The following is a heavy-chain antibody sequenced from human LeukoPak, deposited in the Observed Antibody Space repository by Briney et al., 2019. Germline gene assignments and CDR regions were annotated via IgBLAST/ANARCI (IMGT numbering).Heavy chain of an antibody. CDR2: FDPEDGET. V-gene: IGHV1-24*01. D-gene: IGHD5-12*01. CDR3: ARVRYIVATVDVADY. J-gene: IGHJ4*02. CDR1: GYTLTELS. Sequence: ASVNVSRKVSGYTLTELSMHWVRQAPGKGREWMGGFDPEDGETIYAQKFQGRVTMTTDTSTSTAYMELRSLRSDDTAVYYCARVRYIVATVDVADYWGQGTLVTVSS.